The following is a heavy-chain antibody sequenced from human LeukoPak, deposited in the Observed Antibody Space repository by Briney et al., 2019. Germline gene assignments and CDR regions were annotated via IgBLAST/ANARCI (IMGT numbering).Heavy chain of an antibody. CDR3: ARGGVGAIFGVVILNWFDP. D-gene: IGHD3-3*01. V-gene: IGHV4-34*01. Sequence: SETLSLTCAVYGGSFSGYYWSWIRQPPGKGLEWIGEINHSGSTIYNPSLKSRVTISVDTSKNQFSLKLSSVTAADTAVYYCARGGVGAIFGVVILNWFDPWGQGTLVTVSS. CDR2: INHSGST. CDR1: GGSFSGYY. J-gene: IGHJ5*02.